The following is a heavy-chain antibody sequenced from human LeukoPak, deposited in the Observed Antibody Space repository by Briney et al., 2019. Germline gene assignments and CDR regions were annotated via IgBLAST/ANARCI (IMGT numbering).Heavy chain of an antibody. CDR2: TYYRSKWYN. CDR3: ARTGYSINWVDY. V-gene: IGHV6-1*01. Sequence: SQTLSLICAISGDSVSDKSAAWNWIRQSPSRGLEWLGRTYYRSKWYNDYAVSVKSRITIKPDTSKNQFSLQLNSVTPEDTAVYYCARTGYSINWVDYWGQGTLVTVSS. J-gene: IGHJ4*02. CDR1: GDSVSDKSAA. D-gene: IGHD6-13*01.